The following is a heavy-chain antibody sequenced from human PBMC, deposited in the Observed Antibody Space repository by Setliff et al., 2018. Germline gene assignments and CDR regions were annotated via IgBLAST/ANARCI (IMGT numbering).Heavy chain of an antibody. CDR3: AGDRGVYYYESSGHYSAVMETPLDS. V-gene: IGHV4-39*07. CDR2: TFYSGSS. J-gene: IGHJ4*02. Sequence: SETLSLTCTVSGGSISISNYYWGWIRQPPGKGLEWIGSTFYSGSSFYNPPLKSRVTLSVDTSKNQFSLTLSSVTAADTAVYYCAGDRGVYYYESSGHYSAVMETPLDSWGQGTLVTVSS. D-gene: IGHD3-22*01. CDR1: GGSISISNYY.